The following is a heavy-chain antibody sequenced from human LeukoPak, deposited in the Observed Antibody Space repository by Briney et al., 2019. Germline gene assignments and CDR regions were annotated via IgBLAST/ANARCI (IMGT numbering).Heavy chain of an antibody. D-gene: IGHD3-22*01. Sequence: GGSLRLSCAASVFTFDDYAMHWVRQAPGKGLEWVSGISWNSGSIGYADSVKGRFTISRDNAKNSLYLQMNSLRAEDTALYYCPKEGHYYDSSGYYSAAFDIWGQGTMVTVSS. V-gene: IGHV3-9*01. J-gene: IGHJ3*02. CDR3: PKEGHYYDSSGYYSAAFDI. CDR1: VFTFDDYA. CDR2: ISWNSGSI.